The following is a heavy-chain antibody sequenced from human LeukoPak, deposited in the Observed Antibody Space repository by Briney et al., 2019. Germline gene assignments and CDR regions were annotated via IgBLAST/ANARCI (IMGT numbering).Heavy chain of an antibody. D-gene: IGHD3-22*01. J-gene: IGHJ3*02. Sequence: ASVKVSCKASGYTFTSYYMHWVRQAPGQGLEWMGIINPSGGSTSYAQKFQGRVTMTRDTSTSTVYMELSSLRSEDTAVYYCARVGVNYYDSSGNDAFDIWGQGTMVTASS. CDR3: ARVGVNYYDSSGNDAFDI. V-gene: IGHV1-46*01. CDR2: INPSGGST. CDR1: GYTFTSYY.